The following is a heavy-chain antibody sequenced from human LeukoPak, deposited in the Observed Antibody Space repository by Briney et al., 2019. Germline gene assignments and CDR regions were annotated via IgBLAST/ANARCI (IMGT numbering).Heavy chain of an antibody. CDR2: ISTRGIT. Sequence: PSETLSLTCTVSGGSISSYDWNWSWIRQPAGKGLEWIGRISTRGITKHNPSLKSRVTIPVDKSKNQFSLNLRSVTASDSAREGCVTGAENANWVDPWGQGTLVTVSS. V-gene: IGHV4-4*07. D-gene: IGHD1-1*01. CDR1: GGSISSYD. CDR3: VTGAENANWVDP. J-gene: IGHJ5*02.